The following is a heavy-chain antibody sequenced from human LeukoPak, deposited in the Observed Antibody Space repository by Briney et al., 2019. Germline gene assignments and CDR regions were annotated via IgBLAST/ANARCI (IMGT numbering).Heavy chain of an antibody. J-gene: IGHJ6*02. Sequence: ASVKVSCKASGGTFSSYAISWVRQAPGQGLEWMGRIIPILGIANYAQKFQGRVTITADKSTSTAYMELSSLRSEDTAVYYCARGGYSGYDPLSYYYYGMDVWGQGTTVTVSS. CDR1: GGTFSSYA. CDR3: ARGGYSGYDPLSYYYYGMDV. CDR2: IIPILGIA. V-gene: IGHV1-69*04. D-gene: IGHD5-12*01.